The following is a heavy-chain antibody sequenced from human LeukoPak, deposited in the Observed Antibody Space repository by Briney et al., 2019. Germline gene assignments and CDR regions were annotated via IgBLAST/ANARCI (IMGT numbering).Heavy chain of an antibody. CDR3: AKAPISKDCSGGSCYLFDY. D-gene: IGHD2-15*01. V-gene: IGHV3-30-3*01. J-gene: IGHJ4*02. CDR2: ISYDGSNK. Sequence: GGSLRLSCAASGFTFSSYAMHWVRQAPGKGLEWVAVISYDGSNKYYADSVKGRFTISRDNSKNTLYLQVNSLRAEDTAVYYCAKAPISKDCSGGSCYLFDYWGQGTLVTVSS. CDR1: GFTFSSYA.